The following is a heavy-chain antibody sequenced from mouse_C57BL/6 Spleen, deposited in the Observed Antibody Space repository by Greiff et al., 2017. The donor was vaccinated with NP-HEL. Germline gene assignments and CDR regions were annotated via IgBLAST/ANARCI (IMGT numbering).Heavy chain of an antibody. J-gene: IGHJ3*01. CDR2: INPNNGGT. Sequence: VQLQQSGPELVKPGASVKISCKASGYTFTDYYMNWVKQSHGKSLEWIGDINPNNGGTSYNQKFKGKATLTVDKSSSTAYMELRSLTSEDSAVYYCARGYGNYEWFAYWGQGTLVTVSA. CDR1: GYTFTDYY. V-gene: IGHV1-26*01. D-gene: IGHD2-1*01. CDR3: ARGYGNYEWFAY.